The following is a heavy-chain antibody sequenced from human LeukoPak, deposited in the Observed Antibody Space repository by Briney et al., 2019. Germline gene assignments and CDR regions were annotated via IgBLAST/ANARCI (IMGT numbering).Heavy chain of an antibody. Sequence: TGGSLRLSCVASGFTFSSYWMHWVRQVPGKGLVWVSRIISDGSSSGYADSVKGRFTISRDNAKNTLYLQMNSLRAEDSAVYYCARDVGSSWFHYLDCWGQGTLVTVSS. V-gene: IGHV3-74*01. CDR3: ARDVGSSWFHYLDC. D-gene: IGHD6-13*01. CDR1: GFTFSSYW. J-gene: IGHJ4*02. CDR2: IISDGSSS.